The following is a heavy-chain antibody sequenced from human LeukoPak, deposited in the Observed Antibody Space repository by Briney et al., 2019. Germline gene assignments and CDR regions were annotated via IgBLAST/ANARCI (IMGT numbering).Heavy chain of an antibody. V-gene: IGHV4-59*01. D-gene: IGHD1-26*01. J-gene: IGHJ4*02. CDR3: ARAAYSGSYHSDY. CDR1: GGSFSGYY. Sequence: SETLSLTCAVYGGSFSGYYWNWIRQPPGKGLEWIGYIYYSGSTNYNPSLKSRVTISVDTSKNQFSLKLSSVTAADTAVYYCARAAYSGSYHSDYWGQGTLVTVSS. CDR2: IYYSGST.